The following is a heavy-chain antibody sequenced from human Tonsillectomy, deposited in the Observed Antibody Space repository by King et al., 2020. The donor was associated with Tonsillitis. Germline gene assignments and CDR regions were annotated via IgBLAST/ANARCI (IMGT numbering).Heavy chain of an antibody. D-gene: IGHD3-22*01. CDR2: INSSNGNT. CDR1: GYTFSNYG. J-gene: IGHJ5*02. Sequence: QLVQSGAEVKKPGASVKVSCKASGYTFSNYGITWVRQAPGQGLECMGWINSSNGNTNYVQKFQGRVTMTTDTSTSTAYMELRSLRSDDTAVYYCARLYIYYYDSSGYPGWFDPWGQGTLVTVSS. CDR3: ARLYIYYYDSSGYPGWFDP. V-gene: IGHV1-18*04.